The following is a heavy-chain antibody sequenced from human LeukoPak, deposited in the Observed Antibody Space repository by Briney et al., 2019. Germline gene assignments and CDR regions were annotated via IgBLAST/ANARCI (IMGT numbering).Heavy chain of an antibody. CDR2: INPSGGST. D-gene: IGHD3-3*01. CDR3: ARSHLGDGVVITDMDV. J-gene: IGHJ6*03. CDR1: GYTFTSYY. Sequence: ASVKVSCKASGYTFTSYYMHCVRQAPGQGLEWMGIINPSGGSTSYAQKFQGRVTMTRDMSTSTVYMELSSLRSEDTAVYYCARSHLGDGVVITDMDVWGKGTTVTVSS. V-gene: IGHV1-46*01.